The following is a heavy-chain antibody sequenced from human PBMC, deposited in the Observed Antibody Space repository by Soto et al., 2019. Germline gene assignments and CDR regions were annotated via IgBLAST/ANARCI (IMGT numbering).Heavy chain of an antibody. CDR1: GFTFSSSD. Sequence: EVQLLESGGGLAQPGGSLRLSCAASGFTFSSSDMSWVRQAPGKGLEWVSSITRNGEPTEYADSVKGRFTISRDNSKNPIHLKINNLRAGDPAVFFWAKGGGGDHGYWGQGTLVAVSS. CDR2: ITRNGEPT. CDR3: AKGGGGDHGY. J-gene: IGHJ4*02. V-gene: IGHV3-23*01. D-gene: IGHD2-21*02.